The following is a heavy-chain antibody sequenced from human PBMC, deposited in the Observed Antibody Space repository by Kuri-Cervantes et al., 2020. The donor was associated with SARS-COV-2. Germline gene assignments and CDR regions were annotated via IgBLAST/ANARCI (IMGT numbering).Heavy chain of an antibody. V-gene: IGHV1-2*02. CDR2: INPDGGT. CDR1: GYTFTDYY. Sequence: ASVKVSCKASGYTFTDYYMNWVRQAPGQGPEWMGWINPDGGTNSAQKLQGRVTMTRDTSTSTVHMELSRLRFDDTAVFYCARNRRTGGYSFGFDLWGQGTLVTVSS. D-gene: IGHD5-18*01. J-gene: IGHJ4*02. CDR3: ARNRRTGGYSFGFDL.